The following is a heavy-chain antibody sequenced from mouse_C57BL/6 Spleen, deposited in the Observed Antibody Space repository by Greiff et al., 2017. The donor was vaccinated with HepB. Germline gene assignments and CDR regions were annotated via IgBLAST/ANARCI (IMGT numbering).Heavy chain of an antibody. CDR2: IRNKANGYTT. V-gene: IGHV7-3*01. CDR3: ARFGIYYGKGKAMDY. D-gene: IGHD2-1*01. J-gene: IGHJ4*01. CDR1: GFTFTDYY. Sequence: EVMLVESGGGLVQPGGSLSLSCAASGFTFTDYYMSWVRQPPGKALEWLGFIRNKANGYTTEYSASVKGRFTISRDNSQSILYLQMNALRAEDSATYYCARFGIYYGKGKAMDYWGQGTSVTVSS.